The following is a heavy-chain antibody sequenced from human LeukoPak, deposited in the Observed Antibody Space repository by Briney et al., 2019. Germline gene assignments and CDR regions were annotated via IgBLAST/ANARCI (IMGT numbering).Heavy chain of an antibody. V-gene: IGHV1-18*01. Sequence: ASVKVSCTASGYTFTSYGISWVRQAPGQGLEWMGWISAYNGNTNYAQKLQGRVTMTTDTSTSTAYMELRSLRSDDTAVYYCARDPGSAPLQTRYFDWLLYPNYYYGMDVWGQGTTVTVSS. D-gene: IGHD3-9*01. J-gene: IGHJ6*02. CDR1: GYTFTSYG. CDR2: ISAYNGNT. CDR3: ARDPGSAPLQTRYFDWLLYPNYYYGMDV.